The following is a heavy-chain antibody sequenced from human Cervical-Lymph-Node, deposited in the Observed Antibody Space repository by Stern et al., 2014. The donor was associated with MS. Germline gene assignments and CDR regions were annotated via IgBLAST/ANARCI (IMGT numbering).Heavy chain of an antibody. V-gene: IGHV1-18*01. CDR2: ISADSGNT. D-gene: IGHD2-8*01. CDR1: GYTFTTYG. Sequence: QVQLLESGTEVKKPGASVLVSCKASGYTFTTYGITWVRQAPGQGLEWMGWISADSGNTKYAQKFQDRVTMTRDTTTGTAYMEVRSLRSEDTAVYYCARDKMHAFDYWGQGTQGTGPS. CDR3: ARDKMHAFDY. J-gene: IGHJ4*02.